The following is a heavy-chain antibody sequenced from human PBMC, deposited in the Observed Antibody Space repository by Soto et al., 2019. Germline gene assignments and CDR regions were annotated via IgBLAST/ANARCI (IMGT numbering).Heavy chain of an antibody. D-gene: IGHD2-2*01. V-gene: IGHV3-23*01. CDR1: GFTFKSYD. CDR2: INGSASST. CDR3: AKDPEGYCSSTRCYTYHGLDV. J-gene: IGHJ6*02. Sequence: GGSLRLSCETSGFTFKSYDMTWVRQAPGKGLEWVSSINGSASSTYYADSVKGRFTISRDNSKHTLYLQMSSLRVEDTAVYYCAKDPEGYCSSTRCYTYHGLDVWGQGTTVTVSS.